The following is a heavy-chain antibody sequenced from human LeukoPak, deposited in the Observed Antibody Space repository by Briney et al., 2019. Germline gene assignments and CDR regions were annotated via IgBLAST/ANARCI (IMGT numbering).Heavy chain of an antibody. V-gene: IGHV3-9*01. CDR2: ISWNSGSI. J-gene: IGHJ4*02. CDR1: GFTFDDYA. CDR3: AKGPGLLDYGDSMYYFDY. D-gene: IGHD4-17*01. Sequence: GGSLRPSCAASGFTFDDYAMHWVRQAPGKGLEWVSGISWNSGSIGYADSVKGRFTISRDNAKNSLYLQMNSLRAEDTALYYCAKGPGLLDYGDSMYYFDYWGQGTLVTVSS.